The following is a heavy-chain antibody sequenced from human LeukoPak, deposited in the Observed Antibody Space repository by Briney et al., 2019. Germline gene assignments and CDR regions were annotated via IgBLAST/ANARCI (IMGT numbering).Heavy chain of an antibody. V-gene: IGHV4-38-2*02. CDR3: ARLRYCSNGVCP. D-gene: IGHD2-8*01. Sequence: SETLSLTCTVSGYSISSGYYWGWIRPPPGKGLEWIGSIYHSGSTYYNPSLKSRVTISVDTSKNQFSLKLSSVTAADTAVYYCARLRYCSNGVCPWGQGTLVTVSS. CDR1: GYSISSGYY. CDR2: IYHSGST. J-gene: IGHJ5*02.